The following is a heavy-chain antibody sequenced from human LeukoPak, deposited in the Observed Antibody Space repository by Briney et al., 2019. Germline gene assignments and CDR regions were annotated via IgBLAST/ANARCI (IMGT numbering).Heavy chain of an antibody. CDR1: GDSISSSPYY. Sequence: PSETLSLTCTVSGDSISSSPYYWDWIRQPPGKWLEWIGSIYYSGSTYYNPSLTSRVTISVDTSKNQFSLKLSSVTAADTAVYYCARRLKPMFSFASYFHYWGQGTLVTVSS. V-gene: IGHV4-39*01. CDR2: IYYSGST. D-gene: IGHD3-10*02. J-gene: IGHJ4*02. CDR3: ARRLKPMFSFASYFHY.